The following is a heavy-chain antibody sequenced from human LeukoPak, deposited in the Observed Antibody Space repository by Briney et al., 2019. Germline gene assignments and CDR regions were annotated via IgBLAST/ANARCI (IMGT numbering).Heavy chain of an antibody. CDR1: GFDFQNHV. V-gene: IGHV3-30-3*01. D-gene: IGHD3-10*01. J-gene: IGHJ4*02. CDR3: VREGYYESGSSPTFYFDF. CDR2: ISHHVNVK. Sequence: PEGSLRLSCAASGFDFQNHVIHWVRQVPGKGLEWVAVISHHVNVKFYADSVKGRLTISRDNSAKTVYLQMNSLRPDDAAVYYCVREGYYESGSSPTFYFDFWGQGTVVTVSS.